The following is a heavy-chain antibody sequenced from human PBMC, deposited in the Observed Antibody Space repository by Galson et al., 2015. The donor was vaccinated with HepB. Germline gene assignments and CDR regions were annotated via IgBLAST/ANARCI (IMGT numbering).Heavy chain of an antibody. Sequence: SLRLSCAASGFIFSANAMTWVRQAPGKGLEWVSTVNDNGGSTFYAESVKGRFTISRDNSKNTLYLQLNSLKDEDTAVYYCAKLRGATVVTWYFHYWGQGALVTVSS. CDR3: AKLRGATVVTWYFHY. V-gene: IGHV3-23*01. D-gene: IGHD2-21*02. CDR1: GFIFSANA. J-gene: IGHJ4*02. CDR2: VNDNGGST.